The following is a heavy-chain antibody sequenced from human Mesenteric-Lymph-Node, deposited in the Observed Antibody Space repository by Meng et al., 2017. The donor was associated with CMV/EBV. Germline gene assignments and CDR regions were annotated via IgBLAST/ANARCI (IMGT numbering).Heavy chain of an antibody. CDR1: GGSISSSSYY. Sequence: GSLRLSCTVSGGSISSSSYYWGWIRQPPGKGLEWIASIYYSGSTYYSPSLKSRVTISVDTSKNQFSLKLSSVTAADTAVYYCAREDCSGSTCGGAFDIWGQGTMVTVSS. D-gene: IGHD2-2*01. V-gene: IGHV4-39*07. J-gene: IGHJ3*02. CDR2: IYYSGST. CDR3: AREDCSGSTCGGAFDI.